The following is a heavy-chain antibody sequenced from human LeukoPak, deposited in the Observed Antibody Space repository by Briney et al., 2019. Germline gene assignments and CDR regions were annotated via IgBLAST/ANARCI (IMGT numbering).Heavy chain of an antibody. Sequence: PSETLSLTCTVSGGSISSYYWSWIRQPPGKGLEWIGYIYYSGSTNYNPSLKSRVTISVDTSKNQFSLKLSSVTAADTAVYYCARLDMVRGVVGNYYFDYWGQGTLVTVSS. D-gene: IGHD3-10*01. V-gene: IGHV4-59*08. CDR3: ARLDMVRGVVGNYYFDY. CDR1: GGSISSYY. J-gene: IGHJ4*02. CDR2: IYYSGST.